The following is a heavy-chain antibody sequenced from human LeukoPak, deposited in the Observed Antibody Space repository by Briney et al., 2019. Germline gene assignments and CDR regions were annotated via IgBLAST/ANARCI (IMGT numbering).Heavy chain of an antibody. CDR2: INPNSGGT. V-gene: IGHV1-2*02. CDR1: GYAFTGYY. Sequence: GASVKVSCTASGYAFTGYYMHWVRPAPGQGLEWMGWINPNSGGTNYAQKFQGRVTMTRDTSISTAYMELSRLRSDDTAVYYCARADGYCSGGSCYGGRFDPWGQGTLVTVSS. CDR3: ARADGYCSGGSCYGGRFDP. D-gene: IGHD2-15*01. J-gene: IGHJ5*02.